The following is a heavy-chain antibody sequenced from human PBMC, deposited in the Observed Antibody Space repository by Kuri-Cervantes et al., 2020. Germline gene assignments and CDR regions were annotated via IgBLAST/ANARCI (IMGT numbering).Heavy chain of an antibody. J-gene: IGHJ1*01. CDR3: TSDPPSDEYFKH. CDR2: IRFDGSIK. V-gene: IGHV3-30*02. CDR1: GFTFSSYA. D-gene: IGHD6-6*01. Sequence: GGSLRLSCAASGFTFSSYAMHWVRQAPGKGLEWVAFIRFDGSIKQSADSVKGRFIISRDNAKNTLYLQMASLTVEDTAFYFCTSDPPSDEYFKHWGQGTLVTVSS.